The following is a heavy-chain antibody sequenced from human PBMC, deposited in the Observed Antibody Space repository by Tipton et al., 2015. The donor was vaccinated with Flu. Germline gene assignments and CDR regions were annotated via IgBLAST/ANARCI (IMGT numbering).Heavy chain of an antibody. CDR2: VSGSGDNT. CDR1: GITLSTFA. D-gene: IGHD3-16*01. J-gene: IGHJ4*02. CDR3: VRAVGGLGAY. Sequence: SLRLSCATSGITLSTFAMSWVRQAPGKGLEWVSVVSGSGDNTHYADSVRGRFTISRDNSRDTVYLQMNSLRVEDTAVYYCVRAVGGLGAYWGQGTLVTVSS. V-gene: IGHV3-23*01.